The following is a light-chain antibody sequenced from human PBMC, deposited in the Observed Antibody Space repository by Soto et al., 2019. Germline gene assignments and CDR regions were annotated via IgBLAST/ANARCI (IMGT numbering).Light chain of an antibody. CDR2: GAT. V-gene: IGKV1-16*02. CDR1: QDISTS. J-gene: IGKJ5*01. Sequence: DIQMTQSPSSLSASVGDRVTIECRASQDISTSLAWFQQEPGKAPRTLIYGATYRQTGVPSKFSVSGSGTHFTLTINSLQPEDFATYYCQQYDTYPITFGLGTRLEIK. CDR3: QQYDTYPIT.